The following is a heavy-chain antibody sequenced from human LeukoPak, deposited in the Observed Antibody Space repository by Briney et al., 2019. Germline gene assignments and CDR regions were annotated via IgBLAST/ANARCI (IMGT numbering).Heavy chain of an antibody. D-gene: IGHD6-13*01. V-gene: IGHV4-39*01. J-gene: IGHJ5*02. Sequence: SETLSLTCAVSGDSVSSTNYHWAWIRQPPGKGLEWIGNIHYSGSTYYNPSLKSRVTISVDTSKNQFSPKLSSATAADTAVYYCAGRTVAAGGWFDPWGQGTLVTVSS. CDR2: IHYSGST. CDR1: GDSVSSTNYH. CDR3: AGRTVAAGGWFDP.